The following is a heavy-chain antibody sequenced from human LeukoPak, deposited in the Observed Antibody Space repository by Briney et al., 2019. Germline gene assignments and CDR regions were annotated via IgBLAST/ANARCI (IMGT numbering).Heavy chain of an antibody. CDR3: ARAGVWFGDNDAFDI. J-gene: IGHJ3*02. CDR1: GGSISSGGYY. V-gene: IGHV4-30-2*01. Sequence: MPSQTLSLTCTVSGGSISSGGYYWSWIRQPPGKGLEWIGYIYHSGSTYYNPSLKSRVTISVDTSKNQFSLKLSSVTAADTAVYYCARAGVWFGDNDAFDIWGQGTMVTVSS. D-gene: IGHD3-10*01. CDR2: IYHSGST.